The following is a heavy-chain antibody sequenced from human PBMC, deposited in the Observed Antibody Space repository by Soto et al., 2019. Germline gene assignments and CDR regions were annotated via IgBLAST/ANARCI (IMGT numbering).Heavy chain of an antibody. CDR1: GFTFSNYA. CDR2: ISGNSGFT. D-gene: IGHD3-10*01. V-gene: IGHV3-23*01. CDR3: AKVGSFDLPRSPVDS. Sequence: GVSLRLSCAASGFTFSNYAMNWVRQAPGKGLEWVSGISGNSGFTYYTDSVKGSFTISIVNSKNTLFLQMNARRAQDTAIYYFAKVGSFDLPRSPVDSWGRG. J-gene: IGHJ5*02.